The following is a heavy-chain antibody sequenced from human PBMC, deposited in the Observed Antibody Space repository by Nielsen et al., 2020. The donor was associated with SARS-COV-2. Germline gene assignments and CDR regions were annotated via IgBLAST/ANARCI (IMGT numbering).Heavy chain of an antibody. V-gene: IGHV3-11*04. CDR1: GFPFSEYF. Sequence: GESLMISCAASGFPFSEYFMSWIRQAPGKGLDLVSYIGSGGTPIYYADSVKGRFTISRDDAKNSLYLQMNSLSAEDTATYYCARVNHSSISAWGQGTLVTVSS. D-gene: IGHD3-22*01. J-gene: IGHJ5*02. CDR3: ARVNHSSISA. CDR2: IGSGGTPI.